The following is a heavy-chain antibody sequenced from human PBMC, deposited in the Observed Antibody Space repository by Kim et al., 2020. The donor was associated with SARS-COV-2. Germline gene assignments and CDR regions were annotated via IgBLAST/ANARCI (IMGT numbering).Heavy chain of an antibody. V-gene: IGHV5-51*01. CDR3: ASRTHRVDCSGGSCYSDNAFDI. CDR1: GYSFTSYW. D-gene: IGHD2-15*01. J-gene: IGHJ3*02. CDR2: IYPGDSDT. Sequence: GGSLKISCKGSGYSFTSYWIGWVRQMPGKGLEWMGIIYPGDSDTRYSPSFQGQVTISADKSISTAYLQWSSLKASDTAMYYCASRTHRVDCSGGSCYSDNAFDIWGQGTMVTVSS.